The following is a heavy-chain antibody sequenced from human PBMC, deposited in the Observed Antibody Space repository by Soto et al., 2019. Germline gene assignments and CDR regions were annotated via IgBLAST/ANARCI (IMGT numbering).Heavy chain of an antibody. J-gene: IGHJ4*02. CDR2: IHNSGRT. D-gene: IGHD3-9*01. Sequence: QVQLQESGPGLVKPSETLSLTCTVSGGSISGYYWTWIRQSPGKGLEWIGYIHNSGRTDYTPSLKSRVAISVDASKNPFPLKGTAVTATDTAVYYCARSSPGYGAAVWGQGILVTVSS. CDR1: GGSISGYY. CDR3: ARSSPGYGAAV. V-gene: IGHV4-59*08.